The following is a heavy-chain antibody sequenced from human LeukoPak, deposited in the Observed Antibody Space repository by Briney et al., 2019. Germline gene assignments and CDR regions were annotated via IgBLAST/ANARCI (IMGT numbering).Heavy chain of an antibody. CDR1: GFTFSSYW. CDR3: ARVPPTGGGGAFDI. Sequence: GGSLRLSCAASGFTFSSYWMSWVRQAPGKGLEWVSVIYSGATTSYADSVKGRFTISRDNSKNTLYLQMNSLRAEDTAVYYCARVPPTGGGGAFDIWGQGTMVTVSS. D-gene: IGHD2-15*01. CDR2: IYSGATT. J-gene: IGHJ3*02. V-gene: IGHV3-66*01.